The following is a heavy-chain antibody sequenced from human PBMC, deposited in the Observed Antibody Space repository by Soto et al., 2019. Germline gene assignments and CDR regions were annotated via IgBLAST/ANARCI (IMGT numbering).Heavy chain of an antibody. J-gene: IGHJ5*02. V-gene: IGHV5-51*01. D-gene: IGHD5-12*01. Sequence: GESLKISCKGSGYSFVSYWIAWVRQMPGKGLEWMGIIYPGDSDTTYSPSFQGQVTISADKSITTVYLQWSSLKASDTAMYYCARRSGYDFGWFDPWGQGTLVTVSS. CDR1: GYSFVSYW. CDR3: ARRSGYDFGWFDP. CDR2: IYPGDSDT.